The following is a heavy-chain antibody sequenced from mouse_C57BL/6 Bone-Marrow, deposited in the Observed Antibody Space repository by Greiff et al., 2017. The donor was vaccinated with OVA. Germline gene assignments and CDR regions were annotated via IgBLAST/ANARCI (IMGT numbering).Heavy chain of an antibody. V-gene: IGHV1-53*01. Sequence: QVQLQQPGTELVKPGASVKLSCKASGYTFTSYWMHWVKQRPGQGLEWIGIINPSNGGTNSNEKFKSKATLTVDKSSSTAYMQLSSLTSEDSAVYYCASTVVSYFDYWGQGTTLTVSS. CDR1: GYTFTSYW. J-gene: IGHJ2*01. D-gene: IGHD1-1*01. CDR2: INPSNGGT. CDR3: ASTVVSYFDY.